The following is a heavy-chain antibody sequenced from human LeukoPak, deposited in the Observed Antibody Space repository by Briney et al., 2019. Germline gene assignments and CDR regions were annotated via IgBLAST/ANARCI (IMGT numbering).Heavy chain of an antibody. D-gene: IGHD6-13*01. CDR2: ISWDRGST. CDR1: GFTFDDYT. CDR3: AKDIWDSSSWEGGAFDI. V-gene: IGHV3-43*01. J-gene: IGHJ3*02. Sequence: PGGSLRLSCAASGFTFDDYTMHWVRQAPGKGLEWVSLISWDRGSTYYADSVKGRFTISRDNSKNSLYLQMNSLRTEDTALYYCAKDIWDSSSWEGGAFDIWGQGTMVTVSS.